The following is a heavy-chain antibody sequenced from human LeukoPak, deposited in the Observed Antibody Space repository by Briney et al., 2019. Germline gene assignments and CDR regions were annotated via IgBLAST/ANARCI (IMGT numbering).Heavy chain of an antibody. V-gene: IGHV3-21*01. CDR1: GFTFSSYS. CDR3: ARLKYGDYPVDY. CDR2: ISSSSYI. J-gene: IGHJ4*02. D-gene: IGHD4-17*01. Sequence: GGSLRLSCAASGFTFSSYSMNWVRQAPGKGLEWVSSISSSSYIYYADSVKGRFTISRDNAKNSLYLQMNSLRAEDTAVYYCARLKYGDYPVDYWGQGTLVTVSS.